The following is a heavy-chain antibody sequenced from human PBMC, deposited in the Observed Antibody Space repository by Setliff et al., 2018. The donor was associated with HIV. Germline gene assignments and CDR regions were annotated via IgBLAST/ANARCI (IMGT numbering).Heavy chain of an antibody. CDR2: VNSGSGST. D-gene: IGHD3-22*01. V-gene: IGHV1-46*01. CDR1: GYTFINFY. Sequence: ASVKVSCKASGYTFINFYLHWVRLAPGQGLEWMGMVNSGSGSTVFAQKFQGRVTMTTDTSTNTVYLELTSLRSEDTAVYYCARARTDYYDRGRRSHYYIDVWARGATVTVSS. J-gene: IGHJ6*03. CDR3: ARARTDYYDRGRRSHYYIDV.